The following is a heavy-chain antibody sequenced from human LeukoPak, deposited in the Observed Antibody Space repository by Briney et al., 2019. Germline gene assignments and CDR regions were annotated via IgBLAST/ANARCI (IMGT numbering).Heavy chain of an antibody. J-gene: IGHJ4*02. CDR2: ISSSGFTL. CDR1: GFTCSDYS. CDR3: AKHYVSSSGLSHGWDY. D-gene: IGHD6-19*01. Sequence: GGSLRLSCVASGFTCSDYSMNWVRQAPGKGLEWVSYISSSGFTLNYADSVKGRFTISRDNSKNTLYLQMNSLRAEDTAVYYCAKHYVSSSGLSHGWDYWGQGTLVTVSS. V-gene: IGHV3-48*01.